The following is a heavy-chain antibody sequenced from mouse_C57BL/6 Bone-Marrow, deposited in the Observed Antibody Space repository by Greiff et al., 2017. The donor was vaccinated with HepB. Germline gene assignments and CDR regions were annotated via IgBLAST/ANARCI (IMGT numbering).Heavy chain of an antibody. CDR2: IRLKSDNYAT. D-gene: IGHD1-1*01. CDR1: GFTFSNYW. Sequence: EVHLVESGGGLVQPGGSMKLSCVASGFTFSNYWMNWVRQSPEKGLEWVAQIRLKSDNYATHYAESVKGRFTISRDDSKSSVYLQMNNLRAEDTGIYYCTGSYGSFDYWGQGTTLTVSS. CDR3: TGSYGSFDY. J-gene: IGHJ2*01. V-gene: IGHV6-3*01.